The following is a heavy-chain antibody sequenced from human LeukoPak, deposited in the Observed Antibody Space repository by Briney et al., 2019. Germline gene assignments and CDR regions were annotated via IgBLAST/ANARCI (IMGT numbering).Heavy chain of an antibody. V-gene: IGHV3-23*01. Sequence: GGSLRLPCAASGFTFSSYAMSWVRQAPGKGLEWVSAISGSGGSTYYADSVKGRFTISRDNSKNTLYLQMNSLRAEDTAVYYCAKGYDILTGYPPGGMDVWGKGTTVTVSS. CDR3: AKGYDILTGYPPGGMDV. J-gene: IGHJ6*04. D-gene: IGHD3-9*01. CDR2: ISGSGGST. CDR1: GFTFSSYA.